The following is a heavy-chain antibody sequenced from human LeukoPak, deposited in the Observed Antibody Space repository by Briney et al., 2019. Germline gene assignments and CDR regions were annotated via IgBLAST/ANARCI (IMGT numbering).Heavy chain of an antibody. V-gene: IGHV4-59*01. CDR3: ARDYYDSSGDAFDI. D-gene: IGHD3-22*01. J-gene: IGHJ3*02. CDR2: IYYSGST. CDR1: GVSISSYY. Sequence: PSETLSLTCTVSGVSISSYYWSWIRQPPGKGLEWIGYIYYSGSTNYNPSLKSRVTISVDTSKNQFSLKLSSVTAADTAVYYCARDYYDSSGDAFDIWGQGTMFTVSS.